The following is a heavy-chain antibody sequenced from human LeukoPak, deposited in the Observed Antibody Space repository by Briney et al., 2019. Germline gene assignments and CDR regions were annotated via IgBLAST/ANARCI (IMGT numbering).Heavy chain of an antibody. V-gene: IGHV4-34*01. CDR1: GGSISSYY. D-gene: IGHD3-10*01. J-gene: IGHJ4*02. CDR2: INHSGST. CDR3: ARESATYYGSGSYYRRGGYYFDY. Sequence: SETLSLTCTVSGGSISSYYWSWIRQPPGKGLEWIGEINHSGSTNYNPSLKSRVTIAVDTSKNQFSLKLSSVTAADTAVYYCARESATYYGSGSYYRRGGYYFDYWGQGTLVTVSS.